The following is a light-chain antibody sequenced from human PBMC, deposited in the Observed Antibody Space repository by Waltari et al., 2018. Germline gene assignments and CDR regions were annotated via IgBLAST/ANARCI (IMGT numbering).Light chain of an antibody. CDR2: GSS. Sequence: DIQMTQSPSFLSASVGDRVTITCRASQRISSYLNWYQQQAGKAPKLLIYGSSSFQSGVPSRFSGTGSGTDFTLTINGLQPEDFATYYCQQTYNLFTFGPGTTVDFK. V-gene: IGKV1-39*01. CDR1: QRISSY. CDR3: QQTYNLFT. J-gene: IGKJ3*01.